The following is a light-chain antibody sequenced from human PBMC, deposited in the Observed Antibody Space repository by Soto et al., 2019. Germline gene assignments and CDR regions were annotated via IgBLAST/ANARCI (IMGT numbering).Light chain of an antibody. Sequence: DIQVTQSPSSLSASVGDEVTITCRTSQRITTNLHWYQQKPGKAPNLLMYVASNLQSGVPSRFAGGRYGTEFTLTISNLQPEDFATYYCQASYGASFTFGPGTRVDVK. V-gene: IGKV1-39*01. CDR2: VAS. J-gene: IGKJ3*01. CDR1: QRITTN. CDR3: QASYGASFT.